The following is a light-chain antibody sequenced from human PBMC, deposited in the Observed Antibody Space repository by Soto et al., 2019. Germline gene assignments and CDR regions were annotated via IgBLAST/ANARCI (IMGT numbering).Light chain of an antibody. CDR2: DVT. Sequence: QSVLTQPRSVSESPGQSVTISCTGTSSDVGGYNYVSWYQQHPGKAPKLMIYDVTKRPSGVPDRFSGSKSGNTASLTISGLQAEDEANYYCCSYAGSYSVVFGGGTK. J-gene: IGLJ2*01. CDR1: SSDVGGYNY. CDR3: CSYAGSYSVV. V-gene: IGLV2-11*01.